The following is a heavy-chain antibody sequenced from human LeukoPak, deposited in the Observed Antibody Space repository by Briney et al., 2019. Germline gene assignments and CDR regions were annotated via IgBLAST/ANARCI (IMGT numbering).Heavy chain of an antibody. D-gene: IGHD3-22*01. J-gene: IGHJ4*02. CDR3: AKQTRYDTPAGGRGFDY. CDR2: ISGSGDST. Sequence: GGSLRLSCVASGFTFSNYAMNWVRQAPGKGLEWVSGISGSGDSTYYADSVEGRFTISRDNSKNTLHLRMNSPGAEDTAIYYCAKQTRYDTPAGGRGFDYWGQGTPVTVSS. V-gene: IGHV3-23*01. CDR1: GFTFSNYA.